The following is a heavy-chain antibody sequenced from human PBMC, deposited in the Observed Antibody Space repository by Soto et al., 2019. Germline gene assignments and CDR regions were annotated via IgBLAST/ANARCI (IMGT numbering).Heavy chain of an antibody. CDR3: ARLRYSDY. CDR1: GFTFSSYW. D-gene: IGHD2-15*01. CDR2: IKEDGSEK. V-gene: IGHV3-7*02. Sequence: GGSLRLSCAASGFTFSSYWMTWVRQAPGKGLEWVANIKEDGSEKNYVDSVKGRFTISRDNAKKLLYLQMNSLRAEDTAVYYCARLRYSDYWGQGALVTVSS. J-gene: IGHJ4*02.